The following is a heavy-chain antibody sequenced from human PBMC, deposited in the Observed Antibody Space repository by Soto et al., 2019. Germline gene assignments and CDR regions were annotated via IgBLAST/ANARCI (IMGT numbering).Heavy chain of an antibody. V-gene: IGHV1-18*01. D-gene: IGHD1-20*01. CDR2: ISAYNANT. J-gene: IGHJ2*01. CDR3: AREVFRYFDL. CDR1: GYTLTRYG. Sequence: QVHLVQSGAEVKKPGASVKVSCKASGYTLTRYGITWVRQAPGQGLEWMGSISAYNANTNYAQKLQGRLTMTTDTSTSTAYMELRSLTSDDTAVYYCAREVFRYFDLWGRGTLVSLSS.